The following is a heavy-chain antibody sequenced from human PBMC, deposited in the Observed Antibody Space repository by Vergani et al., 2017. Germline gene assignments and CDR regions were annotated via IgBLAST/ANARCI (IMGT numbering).Heavy chain of an antibody. V-gene: IGHV4-31*03. J-gene: IGHJ4*02. CDR2: IFRSGTT. Sequence: QVQLQESCPGLVKPSQTLSLTCTVSGDSLSSSDHYWSWIRQRSDKGLEWVGHIFRSGTTYYNPSLKSRLIMSVDTSKNQFSLKLTSVTAADTAMYYCARENVVIARIYEFWGQGNLVNVSS. D-gene: IGHD2-21*01. CDR1: GDSLSSSDHY. CDR3: ARENVVIARIYEF.